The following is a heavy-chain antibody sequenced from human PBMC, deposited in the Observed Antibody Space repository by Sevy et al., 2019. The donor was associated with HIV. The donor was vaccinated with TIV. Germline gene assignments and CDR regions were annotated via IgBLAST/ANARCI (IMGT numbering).Heavy chain of an antibody. CDR3: ARDYSRRPGWFDP. CDR1: GFDVSNNY. J-gene: IGHJ5*02. CDR2: IYSSGTT. D-gene: IGHD6-13*01. Sequence: GSQRLSCAGSGFDVSNNYMSWVRQAPGKGLEWVSIIYSSGTTYYADSVKGRFTISRDKSKNTVYLQMSSLRADDTAFYHCARDYSRRPGWFDPWGQGTLVTVSS. V-gene: IGHV3-53*01.